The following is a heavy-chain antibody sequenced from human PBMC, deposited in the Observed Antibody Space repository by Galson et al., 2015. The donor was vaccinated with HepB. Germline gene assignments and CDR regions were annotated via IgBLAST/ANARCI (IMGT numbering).Heavy chain of an antibody. V-gene: IGHV5-51*01. CDR3: ARQSKYYDFWSGYLYYFDY. CDR1: GYSFTSYW. CDR2: IHPGDSDT. J-gene: IGHJ4*02. D-gene: IGHD3-3*01. Sequence: QSGAEVKKPGESLKISCKGSGYSFTSYWIGWVRQMPGKGQEWMGIIHPGDSDTRYSPSFQGQVTISADKSISTAYLQWSSLKASDTAMYYCARQSKYYDFWSGYLYYFDYWGQGTLVTVSS.